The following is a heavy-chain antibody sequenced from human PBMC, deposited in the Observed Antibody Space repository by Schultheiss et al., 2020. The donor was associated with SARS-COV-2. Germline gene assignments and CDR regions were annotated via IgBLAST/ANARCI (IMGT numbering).Heavy chain of an antibody. CDR1: GGSISSSNW. CDR3: ARMSYNGYYNWFAP. D-gene: IGHD5-12*01. Sequence: SETLSLTCAVSGGSISSSNWWSWVRQSPGKGLEWIGEIYHSGSTNYNPSLKSRVTISVDTSKNQFSLKLSSVTAADTAVYYCARMSYNGYYNWFAPWGQGTLVTVSS. V-gene: IGHV4-4*02. CDR2: IYHSGST. J-gene: IGHJ5*02.